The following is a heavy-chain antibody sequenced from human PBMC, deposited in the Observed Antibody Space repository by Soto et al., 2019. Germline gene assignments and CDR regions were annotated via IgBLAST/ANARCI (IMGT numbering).Heavy chain of an antibody. CDR3: ARVGRITMVRGGYYYYYGMDV. V-gene: IGHV4-34*01. CDR2: INHRGGA. D-gene: IGHD3-10*01. CDR1: NGSPTVYF. Sequence: PSETLSLPCASHNGSPTVYFWTWICQSPAHGLEWIGEINHRGGATYNPSLRSRVTISIDTSKNHFSLSLRSLTAADTAVYYCARVGRITMVRGGYYYYYGMDVWGQGTTVT. J-gene: IGHJ6*02.